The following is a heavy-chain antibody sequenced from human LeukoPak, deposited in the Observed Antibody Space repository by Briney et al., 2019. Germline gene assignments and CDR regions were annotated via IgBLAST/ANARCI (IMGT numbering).Heavy chain of an antibody. Sequence: PSETLSLTCSVSGGSISSYYWSWIRQPPGKGLEWIGYIYYSGSTNYNPSLKSRVTISVDTSKNQFSLKLSSVTAADTAVYYCARAARSAGYYYGSGSYPPYYYYYMDVWGKGTTVTISS. J-gene: IGHJ6*03. CDR2: IYYSGST. D-gene: IGHD3-10*01. CDR3: ARAARSAGYYYGSGSYPPYYYYYMDV. CDR1: GGSISSYY. V-gene: IGHV4-59*01.